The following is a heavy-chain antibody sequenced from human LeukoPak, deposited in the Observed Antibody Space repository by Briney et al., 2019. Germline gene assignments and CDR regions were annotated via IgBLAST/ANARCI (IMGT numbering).Heavy chain of an antibody. J-gene: IGHJ4*02. CDR3: AKAYDTSGYFPFDY. CDR2: ISASGGST. V-gene: IGHV3-23*01. D-gene: IGHD3-22*01. CDR1: GFTFSSYW. Sequence: GGSLRLSRAASGFTFSSYWMSWVRQAPGKELEWVSAISASGGSTYYADSVKGRFTISRDNSKNTLYLQMNSMRAEDTAVYYCAKAYDTSGYFPFDYWGQGTLVTVSS.